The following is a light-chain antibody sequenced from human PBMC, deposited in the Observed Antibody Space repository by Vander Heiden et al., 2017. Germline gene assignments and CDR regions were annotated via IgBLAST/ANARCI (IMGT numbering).Light chain of an antibody. CDR1: QRVSSN. CDR3: QQRSNWNT. V-gene: IGKV3-11*01. J-gene: IGKJ4*01. CDR2: DAS. Sequence: EIVFTLSPATLSSSPRDRATFSRRASQRVSSNLAWYQQKPGRAPRLLIYDASNRATGIPARFSGSGSGTDFTLTISSLKPEDFAVYYCQQRSNWNTFGGGTKVEIK.